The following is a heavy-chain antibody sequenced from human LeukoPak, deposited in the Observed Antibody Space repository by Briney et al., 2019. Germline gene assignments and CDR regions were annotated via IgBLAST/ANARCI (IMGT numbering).Heavy chain of an antibody. J-gene: IGHJ5*02. CDR1: GGSFSGYY. CDR2: INHSGST. Sequence: PSETLSLTCAVYGGSFSGYYWSWIRQPPGKGLEWIGEINHSGSTNYNPSLKSRVTISVDTSKNQFSLKLSSVTAADTAVYYCASAHPISPYYGSGSYYLWGSKSAWFDPWGQGTLVTVSS. V-gene: IGHV4-34*01. CDR3: ASAHPISPYYGSGSYYLWGSKSAWFDP. D-gene: IGHD3-10*01.